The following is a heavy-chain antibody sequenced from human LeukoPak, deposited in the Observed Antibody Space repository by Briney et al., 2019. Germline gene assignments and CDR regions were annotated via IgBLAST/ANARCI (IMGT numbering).Heavy chain of an antibody. Sequence: GGSLRLSCAASGFTFSSYAMHWVRQAPGKGLEWVAVISYDGSNKYYADSVKGRFTISRDNPKNTLYLQMNSLRAEDTAVYYCARDPGGYCSSTSCYRAHFDYWGQGTLVTVSS. CDR3: ARDPGGYCSSTSCYRAHFDY. D-gene: IGHD2-2*01. CDR2: ISYDGSNK. CDR1: GFTFSSYA. J-gene: IGHJ4*02. V-gene: IGHV3-30-3*01.